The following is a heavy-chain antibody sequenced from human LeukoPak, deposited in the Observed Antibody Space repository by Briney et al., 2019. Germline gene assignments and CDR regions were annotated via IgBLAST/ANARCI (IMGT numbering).Heavy chain of an antibody. J-gene: IGHJ3*02. CDR2: ISGSGGST. CDR1: GFTFSSYA. V-gene: IGHV3-23*01. D-gene: IGHD3-10*01. Sequence: GGSLRLSCAASGFTFSSYAMSWVRQAPGKGLEWVSAISGSGGSTYYADSVKGRFTISRDNAKNSLYLQMNSLRAEDTAVYYCARAQSGADDAFDIWGQGTMVTVSS. CDR3: ARAQSGADDAFDI.